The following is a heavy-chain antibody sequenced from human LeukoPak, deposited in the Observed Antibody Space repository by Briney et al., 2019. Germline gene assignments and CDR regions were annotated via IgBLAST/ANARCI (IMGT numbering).Heavy chain of an antibody. CDR2: LYPGVTT. D-gene: IGHD2-15*01. Sequence: SETLSLTCTVSGASISESYWSWIRQPAGKGLEWIGHLYPGVTTSYNASLRSRVAMSVDTSRNEISLALTSVTGADTAVYYCARSDCYGGNCYTFRFDRWGQGTELVVSS. V-gene: IGHV4-4*07. CDR3: ARSDCYGGNCYTFRFDR. J-gene: IGHJ5*02. CDR1: GASISESY.